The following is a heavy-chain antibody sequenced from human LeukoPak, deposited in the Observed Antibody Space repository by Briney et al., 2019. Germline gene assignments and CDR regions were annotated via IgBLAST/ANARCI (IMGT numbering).Heavy chain of an antibody. J-gene: IGHJ3*02. D-gene: IGHD4-17*01. CDR2: FDPDNINT. CDR1: GFTLNELS. Sequence: ASVKVSCKVSGFTLNELSIHWVRQAPGKGLEWMGSFDPDNINTIDIEKFKGRVTLTEDTSTDTSYLEVSSLTSEDTAVYYCATAGPLTDEDGDSVRAFDMWGQGTMVTVSS. V-gene: IGHV1-24*01. CDR3: ATAGPLTDEDGDSVRAFDM.